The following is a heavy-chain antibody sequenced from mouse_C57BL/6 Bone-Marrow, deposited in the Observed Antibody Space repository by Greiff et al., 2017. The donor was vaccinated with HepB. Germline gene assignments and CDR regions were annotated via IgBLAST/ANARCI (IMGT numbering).Heavy chain of an antibody. J-gene: IGHJ4*01. D-gene: IGHD2-1*01. CDR3: ARSLLRAMDY. CDR2: ISDGGSYT. Sequence: EVQLKESGGGLVKPGGSLKLSCAASGFTFSSYAMSWVRQTPEKRLEWVATISDGGSYTYYPDNVKGRFTISRDNAKNNLYLQMSHLKSEDTAMYYCARSLLRAMDYWGQGTSVTVSS. CDR1: GFTFSSYA. V-gene: IGHV5-4*01.